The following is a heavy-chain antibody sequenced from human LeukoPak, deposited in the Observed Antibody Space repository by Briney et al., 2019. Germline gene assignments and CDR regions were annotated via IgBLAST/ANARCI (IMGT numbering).Heavy chain of an antibody. Sequence: GGSLRLSCAASGFTFSSYAMNWVRQAPGKGLEWISSISGSGDNTYYADSVKGRFTISRDNSKNTLYLQMNSLRAEDTAVYYCGAGATVSRFDYWGQGTLVTVSS. J-gene: IGHJ4*02. CDR2: ISGSGDNT. V-gene: IGHV3-23*01. D-gene: IGHD4-17*01. CDR3: GAGATVSRFDY. CDR1: GFTFSSYA.